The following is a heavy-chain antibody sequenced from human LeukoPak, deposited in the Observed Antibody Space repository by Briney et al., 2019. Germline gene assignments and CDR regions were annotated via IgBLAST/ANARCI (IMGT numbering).Heavy chain of an antibody. CDR2: IYSDGSAT. D-gene: IGHD3-16*01. J-gene: IGHJ3*01. V-gene: IGHV3-74*03. Sequence: GGSLRLSCAASGFTFNTAWMHWVRQAPGKGLVWVSRIYSDGSATTYAEFVKGRFTISRDNAKNTQYLQMNSLRIEDTAVYHCATDSGHSFSYWGQGTKVTVSA. CDR1: GFTFNTAW. CDR3: ATDSGHSFSY.